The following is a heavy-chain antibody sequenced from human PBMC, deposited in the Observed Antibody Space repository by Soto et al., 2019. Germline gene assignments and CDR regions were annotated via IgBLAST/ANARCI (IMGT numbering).Heavy chain of an antibody. CDR3: ARDSRYCTDGGCAIMRDAFDV. CDR2: IYHSGAT. V-gene: IGHV4-4*02. D-gene: IGHD2-8*01. CDR1: RFSVTNNKY. Sequence: QAQLQESGPGLVRPSGTLSLTCTVSRFSVTNNKYWNWVRQSPGKALEWIGEIYHSGATYYNPSLSGRGSISRAKSRSWFSLNLTAVTAADTDVYYCARDSRYCTDGGCAIMRDAFDVGGQGTLVTVSS. J-gene: IGHJ3*01.